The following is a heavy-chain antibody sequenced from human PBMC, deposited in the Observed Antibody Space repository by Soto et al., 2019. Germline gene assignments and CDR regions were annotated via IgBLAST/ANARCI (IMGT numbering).Heavy chain of an antibody. Sequence: PSETLSLTCSVSGASINYNSYYWGWIRQPPGKGLEWVGGIFYTGTTYYSPSLKDRVTISVDTSKNSFSLNLTSVTAADTAVYFCARLVVVAPVANAWGQGTLVTVSS. CDR1: GASINYNSYY. V-gene: IGHV4-39*02. CDR3: ARLVVVAPVANA. CDR2: IFYTGTT. D-gene: IGHD2-2*01. J-gene: IGHJ5*02.